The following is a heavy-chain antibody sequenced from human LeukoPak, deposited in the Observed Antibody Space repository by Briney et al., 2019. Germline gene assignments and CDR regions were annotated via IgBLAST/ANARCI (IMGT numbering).Heavy chain of an antibody. CDR1: GGSISSSSHY. D-gene: IGHD6-13*01. J-gene: IGHJ4*02. V-gene: IGHV4-39*07. CDR3: ARGREGSSWYFDY. CDR2: MYYSGST. Sequence: SETLSLTCTVSGGSISSSSHYWGWIRRSPGKGLEWIGNMYYSGSTYYNSSLKSRVTMSVDTSKDQFSLKLSSVTAADTAVYYCARGREGSSWYFDYWGQGTLVTVSS.